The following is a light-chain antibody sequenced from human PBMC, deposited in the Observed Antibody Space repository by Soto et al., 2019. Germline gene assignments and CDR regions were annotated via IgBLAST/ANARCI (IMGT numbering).Light chain of an antibody. CDR1: QSVLYSSNNKNY. Sequence: DIVMTQSPDSLAVSLGERATMNCKSSQSVLYSSNNKNYLAWYQQKPGQPPKLLIYWASTRESGVPDRFSGSGSGTDFTLTISNLQAEDVAVYYCQQYYNTLWTFGQGTKVEI. V-gene: IGKV4-1*01. CDR2: WAS. J-gene: IGKJ1*01. CDR3: QQYYNTLWT.